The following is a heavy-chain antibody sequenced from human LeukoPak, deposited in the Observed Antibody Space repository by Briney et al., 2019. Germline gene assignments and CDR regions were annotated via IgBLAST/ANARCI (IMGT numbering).Heavy chain of an antibody. J-gene: IGHJ4*02. V-gene: IGHV4-34*01. Sequence: SDTLSLTCAVYGRSFSVYYWRGLRDPPGEGVECIGEIYHSGSTNYNTSLKSRVTISVDTSKNQFSLKLSSVTAGDTAVYYCARAPPSFYDFWSGYYVVGFDYGGQGTLVTVS. D-gene: IGHD3-3*01. CDR3: ARAPPSFYDFWSGYYVVGFDY. CDR1: GRSFSVYY. CDR2: IYHSGST.